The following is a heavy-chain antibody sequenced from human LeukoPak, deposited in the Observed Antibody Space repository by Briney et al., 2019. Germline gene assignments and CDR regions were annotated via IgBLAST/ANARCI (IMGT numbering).Heavy chain of an antibody. D-gene: IGHD1-26*01. CDR1: GFTFSSYG. Sequence: GGSLRLSCAASGFTFSSYGMHWVRQAPGKGPEWVAFIRYDGGNKYYADSVKGRFTISRDNSKNTLYLQMNSLRAEDTAVYYCAKARVGATTSGYWGQGTLVTVSS. J-gene: IGHJ4*02. V-gene: IGHV3-30*02. CDR2: IRYDGGNK. CDR3: AKARVGATTSGY.